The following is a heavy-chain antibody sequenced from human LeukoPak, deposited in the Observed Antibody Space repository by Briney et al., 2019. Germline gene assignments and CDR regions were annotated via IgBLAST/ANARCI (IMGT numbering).Heavy chain of an antibody. CDR2: IYYSGST. Sequence: SETLSLTCTVSGGSISSYYWSWIRQPPGKGLEWIGYIYYSGSTNYNPSLKSRVTISVDTSKNQFSLKLSSVTAADTAVYYCASNGGQWLGYNWFDPWGQGTLVTVSS. CDR1: GGSISSYY. J-gene: IGHJ5*02. V-gene: IGHV4-59*08. D-gene: IGHD6-19*01. CDR3: ASNGGQWLGYNWFDP.